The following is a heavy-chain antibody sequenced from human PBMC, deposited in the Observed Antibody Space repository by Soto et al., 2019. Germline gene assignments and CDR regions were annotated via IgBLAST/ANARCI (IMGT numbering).Heavy chain of an antibody. V-gene: IGHV4-31*03. Sequence: SETLSLTCTVSGGSISSGGYYWSWIRQHPGKGLEWIGYIYYSGSTYYNPSLKSRVTISVDTSKNQFSLKLSSVTAADTAVYYCARGREWGIGERALAYWGQGTLVTSPQ. J-gene: IGHJ4*02. D-gene: IGHD3-10*01. CDR2: IYYSGST. CDR3: ARGREWGIGERALAY. CDR1: GGSISSGGYY.